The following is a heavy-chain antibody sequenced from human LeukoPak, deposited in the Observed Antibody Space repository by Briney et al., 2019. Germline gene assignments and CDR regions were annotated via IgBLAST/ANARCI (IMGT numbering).Heavy chain of an antibody. D-gene: IGHD2-15*01. J-gene: IGHJ4*02. CDR2: IKEDGSVK. V-gene: IGHV3-7*01. Sequence: PGGSLRLSCAASGFTFSSHWMSWVRQAPGKGLEWVANIKEDGSVKNYVDSVKGRFTISRDNSKNTLYLQMNSLRAEDTAVYYCAKASGGSCHRLFDYWGQGTLVTVSS. CDR1: GFTFSSHW. CDR3: AKASGGSCHRLFDY.